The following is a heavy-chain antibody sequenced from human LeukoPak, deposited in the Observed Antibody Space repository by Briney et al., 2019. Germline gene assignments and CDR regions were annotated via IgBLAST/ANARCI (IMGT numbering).Heavy chain of an antibody. J-gene: IGHJ4*02. CDR3: AKPRGRTYYYDSSGYYFDY. D-gene: IGHD3-22*01. Sequence: GRSLRLSCAASGFTFSSYGMHWVRQAPGKGLEGVAVIWYDGSNKYYADSVKGRFNISRDNSKNTLYLQMNSLRAEDTAVYYCAKPRGRTYYYDSSGYYFDYWGQGTLVTVSS. V-gene: IGHV3-33*06. CDR1: GFTFSSYG. CDR2: IWYDGSNK.